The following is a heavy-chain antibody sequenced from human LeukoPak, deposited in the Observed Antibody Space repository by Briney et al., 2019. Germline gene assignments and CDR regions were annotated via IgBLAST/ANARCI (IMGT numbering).Heavy chain of an antibody. V-gene: IGHV4-34*01. CDR2: ITYRVSP. CDR1: DGSLYIYY. CDR3: AREPMSRFYYYFYMDV. Sequence: PSDTLSLTYVASDGSLYIYYCMFVRQPPGKGLQWIGEITYRVSPYYTPQIQSRVTISIDASQMHVLVTFNSVTAAGTAVYYCAREPMSRFYYYFYMDVWGKGTTVTISS. J-gene: IGHJ6*03. D-gene: IGHD2-2*01.